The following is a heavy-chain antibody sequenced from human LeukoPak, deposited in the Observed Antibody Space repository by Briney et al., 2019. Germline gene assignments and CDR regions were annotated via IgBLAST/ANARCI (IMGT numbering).Heavy chain of an antibody. CDR2: IYWDDDK. J-gene: IGHJ5*02. D-gene: IGHD6-13*01. V-gene: IGHV2-5*02. CDR1: GFSLSISTVG. CDR3: ARFHSSSPDWFDP. Sequence: SGPTLVNPTQTLTLTCTFSGFSLSISTVGVAWIRQPPGKALEWLAVIYWDDDKRYSPSLKSRLTITKDTSKNQVVLTVTNMASVDTGTYYCARFHSSSPDWFDPWGQGTLVTVAS.